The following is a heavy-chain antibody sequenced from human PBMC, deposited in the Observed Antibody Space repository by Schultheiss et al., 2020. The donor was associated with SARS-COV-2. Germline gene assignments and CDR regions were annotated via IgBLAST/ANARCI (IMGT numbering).Heavy chain of an antibody. Sequence: SQTLSLTCAISGDSVSSNSAAWNWIRQSPSRGLEWLGRTYYRSKWYNDYAVSVKSRITINPDTSKNQFSLKLSSVTAADTAVYYCARDDGAVAGYGFDYWGQGTLVTVSS. D-gene: IGHD6-19*01. J-gene: IGHJ4*02. CDR2: TYYRSKWYN. CDR3: ARDDGAVAGYGFDY. CDR1: GDSVSSNSAA. V-gene: IGHV6-1*01.